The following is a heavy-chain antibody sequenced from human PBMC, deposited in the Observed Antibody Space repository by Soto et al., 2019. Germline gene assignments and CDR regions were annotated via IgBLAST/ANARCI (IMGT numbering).Heavy chain of an antibody. Sequence: ASVKVSCKASGGTFSSYTISWVRQAPGQGLEWMGRIIPILGIANYAQKFQGRVTITADKSTSTACMELSSLRSEDTAVYYCARGGSYGRPNWFDPWGQGTLVTVSS. CDR1: GGTFSSYT. V-gene: IGHV1-69*02. CDR2: IIPILGIA. D-gene: IGHD3-16*01. CDR3: ARGGSYGRPNWFDP. J-gene: IGHJ5*02.